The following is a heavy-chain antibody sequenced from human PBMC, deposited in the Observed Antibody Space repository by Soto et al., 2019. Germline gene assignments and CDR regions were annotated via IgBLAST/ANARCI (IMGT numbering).Heavy chain of an antibody. D-gene: IGHD6-13*01. Sequence: QVQLVQSGAEVKKPGASVKVSCKASGYTFPGYGISWGRQAPGQGLEWMGWISAYKGNTNYAQKLQGRVTMTTDTSTSTAYMELRSLRSDDTAVYYCARMGKHSSLFYYYYMDVWGKGTTVTVSS. CDR3: ARMGKHSSLFYYYYMDV. CDR1: GYTFPGYG. V-gene: IGHV1-18*01. J-gene: IGHJ6*03. CDR2: ISAYKGNT.